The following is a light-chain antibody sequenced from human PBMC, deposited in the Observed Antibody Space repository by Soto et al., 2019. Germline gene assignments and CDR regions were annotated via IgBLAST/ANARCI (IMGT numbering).Light chain of an antibody. Sequence: EIVLKKSPATLSVSPGERATLSCRASQSVSSNLAWYQQKPGQATRLLIYGASNRATGIPARFSGSGSGTEFTLTISRLEPEDFAVYYCQQYGSSLITFGQGTRLEIK. CDR3: QQYGSSLIT. V-gene: IGKV3-20*01. CDR1: QSVSSN. J-gene: IGKJ5*01. CDR2: GAS.